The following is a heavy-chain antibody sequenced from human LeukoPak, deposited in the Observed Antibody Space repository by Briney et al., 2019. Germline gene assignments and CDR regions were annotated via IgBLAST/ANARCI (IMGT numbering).Heavy chain of an antibody. CDR3: ARDKVVGATDGAFDI. J-gene: IGHJ3*02. CDR1: GGSISSSSYY. Sequence: SETLSLTCTVSGGSISSSSYYWGWIRQPPGKGLEWIGSIYYSGSTYYNPSLKSRVTISVDTSKNQFSLKLSSVTAADTAVYYCARDKVVGATDGAFDIWGQGTMVTVSS. D-gene: IGHD1-26*01. V-gene: IGHV4-39*07. CDR2: IYYSGST.